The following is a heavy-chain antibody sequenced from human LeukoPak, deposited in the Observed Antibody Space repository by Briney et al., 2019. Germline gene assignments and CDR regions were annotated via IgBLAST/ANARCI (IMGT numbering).Heavy chain of an antibody. J-gene: IGHJ4*02. CDR2: ITDSGVNT. V-gene: IGHV3-23*01. CDR1: GYSA. D-gene: IGHD2-2*01. CDR3: ATVGGSCSSPNCYAYFDR. Sequence: GGSLRLSCVAAGYSAMTWVRRAPGKGLDWVSIITDSGVNTFYADSVKGRFTISRDESKNTLYLQMNRLRADDTAVYYCATVGGSCSSPNCYAYFDRWGRGTLVTVSS.